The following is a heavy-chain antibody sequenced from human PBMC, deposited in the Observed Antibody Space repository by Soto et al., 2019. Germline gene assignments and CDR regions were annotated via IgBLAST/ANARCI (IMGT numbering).Heavy chain of an antibody. CDR2: ISYGGIT. V-gene: IGHV4-61*01. J-gene: IGHJ4*02. D-gene: IGHD4-17*01. CDR1: GGFVSSGNYH. CDR3: ARQLDSTVFDC. Sequence: PSETLSLTCSVPGGFVSSGNYHWSWIRQSPGKGLEWIAYISYGGITDYNPSLESRVTMSLDTSTNQSSMSLTSVTAADTAIYYCARQLDSTVFDCWGQGTLVTVSS.